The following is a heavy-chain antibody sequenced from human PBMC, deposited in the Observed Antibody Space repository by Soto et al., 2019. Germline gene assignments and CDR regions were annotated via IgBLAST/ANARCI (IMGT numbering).Heavy chain of an antibody. Sequence: SETLSLTCTVSGGSISGGGYYWSWIRQHPGKGLEWIGYIYHSGSTYYSPSLKSRLTISVDTSKNQFSLKLNSVTAADTALYYCARDRYGDDALENHNAFDIWGQGTMVTVS. V-gene: IGHV4-31*03. D-gene: IGHD4-17*01. J-gene: IGHJ3*02. CDR1: GGSISGGGYY. CDR2: IYHSGST. CDR3: ARDRYGDDALENHNAFDI.